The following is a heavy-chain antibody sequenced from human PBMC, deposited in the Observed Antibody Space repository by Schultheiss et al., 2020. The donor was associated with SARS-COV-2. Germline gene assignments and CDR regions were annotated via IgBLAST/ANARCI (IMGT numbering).Heavy chain of an antibody. D-gene: IGHD2-8*02. CDR3: ARGGEYCTGGVCYKSSGAEYFQH. Sequence: ASVKVSCKASGGTFSSYAISWVRQAPGQGLEWMGWINPNSGGTNYAQKFQGWVTMTRDTSTSTVYMELSSLRSEDTAVYYCARGGEYCTGGVCYKSSGAEYFQHWGQGTLVTVSS. CDR1: GGTFSSYA. V-gene: IGHV1-2*04. CDR2: INPNSGGT. J-gene: IGHJ1*01.